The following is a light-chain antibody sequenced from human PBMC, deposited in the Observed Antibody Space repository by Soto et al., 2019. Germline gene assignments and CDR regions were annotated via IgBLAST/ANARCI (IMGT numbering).Light chain of an antibody. CDR2: DTF. CDR3: QQRSQWPLT. J-gene: IGKJ4*02. CDR1: QSVGTS. V-gene: IGKV3-11*01. Sequence: EIVLTQSPATLSLSPGERATLSCRASQSVGTSLEWFQQKPGQAPSLLIFDTFNRATGIPARFSGSGSGTDFTLTISNLEPDDFAVYYCQQRSQWPLTFSGGTKVEIK.